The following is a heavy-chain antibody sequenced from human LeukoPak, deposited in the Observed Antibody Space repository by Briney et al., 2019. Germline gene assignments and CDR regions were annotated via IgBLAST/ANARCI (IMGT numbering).Heavy chain of an antibody. CDR2: ISSSASII. CDR1: GFTFSSYE. Sequence: QPGGSLRLSCAASGFTFSSYEMNWVRQAPGRGLEWVSFISSSASIIQYADSVKGRFTISRDNAKNSLYLQMNSLRAEDTAVYYCAREYSSSTGRCFDYWGQGTLVTVSS. CDR3: AREYSSSTGRCFDY. J-gene: IGHJ4*02. V-gene: IGHV3-48*03. D-gene: IGHD6-6*01.